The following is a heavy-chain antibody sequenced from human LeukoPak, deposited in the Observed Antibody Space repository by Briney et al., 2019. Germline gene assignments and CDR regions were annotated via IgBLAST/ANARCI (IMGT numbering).Heavy chain of an antibody. V-gene: IGHV4-34*01. CDR2: INHSGST. CDR3: ARPKTYYYDSSGYFDAFDI. CDR1: XGYX. J-gene: IGHJ3*02. D-gene: IGHD3-22*01. Sequence: XGYXXXWIRQPPGKGXXXXXEINHSGSTNYNPSLKSRVTISVDTSKNQFSLKLSSVTAADTAVYYCARPKTYYYDSSGYFDAFDIWGQGTMVTVSS.